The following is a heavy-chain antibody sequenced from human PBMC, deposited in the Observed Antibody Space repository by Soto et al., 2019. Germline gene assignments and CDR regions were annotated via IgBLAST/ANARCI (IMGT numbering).Heavy chain of an antibody. J-gene: IGHJ5*02. V-gene: IGHV1-18*04. D-gene: IGHD2-15*01. CDR1: GYTFSSYG. CDR3: ARIGDCSGVSCSDWFDP. CDR2: ISAYNGNT. Sequence: GASVKVSCKASGYTFSSYGISWVRQAPGQGLEWMGLISAYNGNTNYAQKLQGRVTMTTDTSTSTAYMELRSLRSDDTAVYYCARIGDCSGVSCSDWFDPWGQGTLVTVSP.